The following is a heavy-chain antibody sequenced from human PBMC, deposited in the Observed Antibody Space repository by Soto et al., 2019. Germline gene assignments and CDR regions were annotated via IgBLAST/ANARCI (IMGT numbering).Heavy chain of an antibody. CDR1: GDPISSDDYY. J-gene: IGHJ3*02. CDR2: IYYSGTT. V-gene: IGHV4-30-4*01. CDR3: ARAPYRGANSRGALDM. Sequence: QVQLQESGPGLVKPSQTLSLTCTVSGDPISSDDYYWSWIRQPPGKGLEWIGYIYYSGTTYYNPSLKSRVTMSVDTSKNQFSLKLSSVTAADTAVYYCARAPYRGANSRGALDMWGQGTMVTVS. D-gene: IGHD7-27*01.